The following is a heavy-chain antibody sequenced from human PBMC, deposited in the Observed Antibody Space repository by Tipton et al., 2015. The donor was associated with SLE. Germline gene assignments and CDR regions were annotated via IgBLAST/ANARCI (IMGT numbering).Heavy chain of an antibody. CDR2: ISSSSSTI. V-gene: IGHV3-48*01. D-gene: IGHD6-6*01. J-gene: IGHJ4*02. Sequence: SLRLSCAASGFTFSSYSMNWVRQAPGKGLEWVSYISSSSSTIYYADSVKGRFTISRDNSKNTVYLQMNSLRGEDAAIYYCAKDRTSSSADFWGQGTLVTVSS. CDR1: GFTFSSYS. CDR3: AKDRTSSSADF.